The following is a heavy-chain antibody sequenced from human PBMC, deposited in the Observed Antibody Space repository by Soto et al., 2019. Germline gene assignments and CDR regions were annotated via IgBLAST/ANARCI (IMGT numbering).Heavy chain of an antibody. J-gene: IGHJ5*02. CDR1: GFTFTSSA. V-gene: IGHV1-58*01. D-gene: IGHD3-3*01. CDR2: IVVGSGNT. Sequence: EASVKVSCKASGFTFTSSAVQWVRQARGQRLEWIGWIVVGSGNTNYAQKFQERVTITRDMSTSTAYMELSSLRSEDTAVYYCAASYDFWSGYYVPPNWFDPWGQGTLVTVSS. CDR3: AASYDFWSGYYVPPNWFDP.